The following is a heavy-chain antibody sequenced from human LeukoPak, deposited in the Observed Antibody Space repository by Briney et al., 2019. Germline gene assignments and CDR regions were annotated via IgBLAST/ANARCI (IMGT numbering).Heavy chain of an antibody. J-gene: IGHJ3*02. Sequence: GRSLRLSCAASGFTFSSYGMHWVRQAPGKGLEWVAVISYDGSNKYYADSVKGRFTISRDNPKNTLYLQMNSLRAEDTAVYYCAKPLVDYDILTGSYAGDAFDIWGQGTMVTVSS. CDR2: ISYDGSNK. V-gene: IGHV3-30*18. CDR3: AKPLVDYDILTGSYAGDAFDI. D-gene: IGHD3-9*01. CDR1: GFTFSSYG.